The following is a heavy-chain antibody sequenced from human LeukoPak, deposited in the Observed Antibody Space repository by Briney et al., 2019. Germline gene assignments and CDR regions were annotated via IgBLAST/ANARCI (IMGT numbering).Heavy chain of an antibody. J-gene: IGHJ4*02. CDR1: GFTFSSSA. CDR2: ISGSGGST. V-gene: IGHV3-23*01. Sequence: GGSLRLSCAASGFTFSSSAMSWVRQAPGKGLEWVSAISGSGGSTYYADSVKGRFTISRDNAKNSLYLQMNSLRAEDTAVYYCARDPPYAHTSIVGATSDDYWGQGTLVTVSS. D-gene: IGHD1-26*01. CDR3: ARDPPYAHTSIVGATSDDY.